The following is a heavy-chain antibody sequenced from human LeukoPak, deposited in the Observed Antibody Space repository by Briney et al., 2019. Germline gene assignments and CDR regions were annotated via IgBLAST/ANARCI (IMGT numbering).Heavy chain of an antibody. Sequence: GGSLRLSCAASGFTFSSSAMSWVRQAPGKGLEWASAISNNGGYTYYADSVQGRFTISRDNSKSTLCLQMNSLRAEDTAIYYCAKIAARDTGEGYWGQGTLVTVSS. V-gene: IGHV3-23*01. CDR2: ISNNGGYT. CDR3: AKIAARDTGEGY. CDR1: GFTFSSSA. D-gene: IGHD6-6*01. J-gene: IGHJ4*02.